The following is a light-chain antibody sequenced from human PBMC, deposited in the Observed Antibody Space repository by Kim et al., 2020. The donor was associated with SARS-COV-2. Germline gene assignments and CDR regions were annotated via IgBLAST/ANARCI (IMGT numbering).Light chain of an antibody. Sequence: SASVGDRVTITCRASQSISSYLNWFQQKPGKAPKVLIYAASSLQTGVPPRFSGSGSGTDFTLAISSLQPEDFATYYCQQSYSTPYTFGQGTKLEI. CDR3: QQSYSTPYT. CDR2: AAS. CDR1: QSISSY. V-gene: IGKV1-39*01. J-gene: IGKJ2*01.